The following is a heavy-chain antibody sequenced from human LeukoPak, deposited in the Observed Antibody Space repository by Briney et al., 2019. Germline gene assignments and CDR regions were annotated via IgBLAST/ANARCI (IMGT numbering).Heavy chain of an antibody. J-gene: IGHJ4*02. V-gene: IGHV3-7*01. CDR2: IKQGGNTK. CDR1: GFTFSSHW. D-gene: IGHD4-17*01. Sequence: PGGFLRLSCAASGFTFSSHWMTWVRLAPGKGLEWVAHIKQGGNTKHYVGSVKGRFTISRDDAQNTLYLQMNSLRDDDTAVYYCVRGPSFGDFVDYLDSWGQGTRVTVSS. CDR3: VRGPSFGDFVDYLDS.